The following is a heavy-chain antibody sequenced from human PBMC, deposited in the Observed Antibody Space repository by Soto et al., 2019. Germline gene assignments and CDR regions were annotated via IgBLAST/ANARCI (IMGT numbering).Heavy chain of an antibody. CDR2: IYHSGST. D-gene: IGHD4-17*01. J-gene: IGHJ4*02. Sequence: PSETLSLTCAVSGGSISSGGYSWSWIRQPPGKGLEWIGYIYHSGSTYYNPSLKSRVTISVDRSKNQFSLKLSSVTAADTAVYYCARGQTTVTTLDYWGQGTLATVSS. CDR1: GGSISSGGYS. CDR3: ARGQTTVTTLDY. V-gene: IGHV4-30-2*01.